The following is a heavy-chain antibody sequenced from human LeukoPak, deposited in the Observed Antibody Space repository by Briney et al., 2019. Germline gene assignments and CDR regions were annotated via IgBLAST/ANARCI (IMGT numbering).Heavy chain of an antibody. D-gene: IGHD1-26*01. CDR3: ARAVGVGATTFDY. V-gene: IGHV3-11*01. CDR2: ISSSGSTI. J-gene: IGHJ4*02. Sequence: RGSLRLSCAASGFTFSDYYMSWIRQAPGKGLEWVSYISSSGSTIYYADSVKGRFTISRDNAKNSLYLQMNSLRAEDTAVYYCARAVGVGATTFDYWGQGTLVTVSS. CDR1: GFTFSDYY.